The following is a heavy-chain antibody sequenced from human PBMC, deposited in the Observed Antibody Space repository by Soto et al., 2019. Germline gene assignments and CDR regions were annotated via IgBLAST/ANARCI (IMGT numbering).Heavy chain of an antibody. CDR3: ARDLSPYYYAMDV. V-gene: IGHV3-72*01. CDR2: IRNKVNSYTT. J-gene: IGHJ6*02. CDR1: GFTFSDHY. Sequence: PGESLKISCAASGFTFSDHYMDWVRQAPGKGLEWVGRIRNKVNSYTTEYAASVKGRFTISRDDSENSLYLQMNSLKTEDTAVYYCARDLSPYYYAMDVWGQGTTVTVSS.